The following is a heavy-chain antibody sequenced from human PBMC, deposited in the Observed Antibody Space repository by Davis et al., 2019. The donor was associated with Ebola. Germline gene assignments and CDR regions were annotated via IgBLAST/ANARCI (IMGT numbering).Heavy chain of an antibody. CDR3: ASRPITLVRDGAFDV. CDR2: FNFSGKT. J-gene: IGHJ3*01. Sequence: MPGGSLSLSCAVSGGSLSGYYWSWIRHPPGQGREWVGEFNFSGKTKYNPSLKSRALISADTSKNQFALKLTSLTATDTAVYYCASRPITLVRDGAFDVWGQGTMVSVSS. V-gene: IGHV4-34*01. D-gene: IGHD3-10*01. CDR1: GGSLSGYY.